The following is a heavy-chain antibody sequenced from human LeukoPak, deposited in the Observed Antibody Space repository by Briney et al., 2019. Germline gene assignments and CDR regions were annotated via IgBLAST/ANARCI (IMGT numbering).Heavy chain of an antibody. CDR1: GFTFSSYA. CDR3: ARSSGSYPLDY. Sequence: GGSLTLSCPASGFTFSSYAMHWVRQAPGKGLEYVSAISSNGGSTYYANSVKGRFTISRDNSKNTLYLQMGSLRAEDMAVYYCARSSGSYPLDYWGQGNLVTVSS. CDR2: ISSNGGST. D-gene: IGHD1-26*01. V-gene: IGHV3-64*01. J-gene: IGHJ4*02.